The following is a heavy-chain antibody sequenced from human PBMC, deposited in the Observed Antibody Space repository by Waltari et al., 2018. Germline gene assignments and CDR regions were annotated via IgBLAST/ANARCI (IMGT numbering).Heavy chain of an antibody. V-gene: IGHV3-7*01. CDR1: GFTFSSYW. J-gene: IGHJ5*02. D-gene: IGHD1-26*01. CDR3: ARDQVGALRSTWFDP. Sequence: EVQLVESGGGLVQPGGSLRLSCAASGFTFSSYWMIWVRPAQGKGLEWVANIRQDGSEKYYVDSGKGRFTISRDNAKNSLYLQMNSLRAEDTAVYYCARDQVGALRSTWFDPWGQGTLVTVSS. CDR2: IRQDGSEK.